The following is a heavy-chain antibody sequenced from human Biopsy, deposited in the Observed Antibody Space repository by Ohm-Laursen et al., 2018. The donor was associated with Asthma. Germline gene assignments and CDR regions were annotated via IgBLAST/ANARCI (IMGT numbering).Heavy chain of an antibody. J-gene: IGHJ4*02. CDR2: ISWNSGSI. Sequence: SLRLSCAASGFTFDDYAMHWVRQAPGKGLEWVSGISWNSGSIGYADSVKGRLTISRDNAKNSLYLQMNSLRAEDTALYYCAKDSSGYYLNYFDYWGQGTLVTVSS. CDR1: GFTFDDYA. V-gene: IGHV3-9*01. CDR3: AKDSSGYYLNYFDY. D-gene: IGHD3-22*01.